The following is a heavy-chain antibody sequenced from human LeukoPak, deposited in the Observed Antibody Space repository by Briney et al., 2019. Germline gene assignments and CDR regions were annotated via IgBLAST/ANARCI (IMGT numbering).Heavy chain of an antibody. CDR1: GFTFSSYW. D-gene: IGHD6-13*01. CDR3: ARVGYSSSWYIDY. CDR2: INSDGSTT. V-gene: IGHV3-74*01. J-gene: IGHJ4*02. Sequence: PGGSLRLSCAAYGFTFSSYWMHWVRQAPGKGLVWVSRINSDGSTTNYADSVKGRFTISRDNAKNTLYLQMNSLRAEDTAVYYCARVGYSSSWYIDYWGQGTLVTVSS.